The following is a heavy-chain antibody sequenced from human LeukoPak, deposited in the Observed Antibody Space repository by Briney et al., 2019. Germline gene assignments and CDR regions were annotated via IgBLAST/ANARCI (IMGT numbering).Heavy chain of an antibody. D-gene: IGHD5-18*01. J-gene: IGHJ4*02. CDR1: GFTFSSYA. V-gene: IGHV3-23*01. CDR3: AKVDIPMGRLINS. Sequence: GGSLRLSCAASGFTFSSYAMNWVRQDPGKGLEWVSRISDSGAATYYADSVKGRFTISRDNSKNTLYLHMNSLRADDTAVYYCAKVDIPMGRLINSWGQGTLVTVSS. CDR2: ISDSGAAT.